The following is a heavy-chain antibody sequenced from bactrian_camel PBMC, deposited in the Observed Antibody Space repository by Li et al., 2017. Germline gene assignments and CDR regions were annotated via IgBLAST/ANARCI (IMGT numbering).Heavy chain of an antibody. D-gene: IGHD5*01. J-gene: IGHJ4*01. CDR1: GFTFHGAR. Sequence: VQLVESGGDLVQPGGSLRLSCRASGFTFHGARMFWVRQAQGKGLAWVSKINEDSTETAYADSVKGRFSISRDNAKNMVYLQMNSLEPEDTAVYYCVTTFDGSMGQGTQVTVS. V-gene: IGHV3S6*01. CDR2: INEDSTET.